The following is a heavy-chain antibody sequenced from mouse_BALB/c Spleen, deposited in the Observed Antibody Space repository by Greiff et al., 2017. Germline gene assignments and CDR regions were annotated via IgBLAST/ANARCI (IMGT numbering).Heavy chain of an antibody. Sequence: QVQLQQSGAELMKPGASVKISCKATGYTFSSYWIEWVKQRPGHGLEWIGEILTGSGSTNYNEKFKGKATFTADTSSNTAYMQLSSLTSEDSAVYYCARTLYYYGSRTWYFDVWGAGTTVTVSS. CDR3: ARTLYYYGSRTWYFDV. CDR1: GYTFSSYW. CDR2: ILTGSGST. V-gene: IGHV1-9*01. D-gene: IGHD1-1*01. J-gene: IGHJ1*01.